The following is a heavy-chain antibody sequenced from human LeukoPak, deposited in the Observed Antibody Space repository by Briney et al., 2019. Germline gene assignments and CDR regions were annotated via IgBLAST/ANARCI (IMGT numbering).Heavy chain of an antibody. Sequence: QPGGSLRLSCAASGFTFSSYAMSWVRQAPGKGLEWVSAISGSGGSTYYADSVKGRFTTSRDNSKNTLYLQMNSLRAEDTAVYYCAKADSSWFSCLNYWGQGTLVTVSS. J-gene: IGHJ4*02. CDR3: AKADSSWFSCLNY. CDR2: ISGSGGST. D-gene: IGHD3-10*01. V-gene: IGHV3-23*01. CDR1: GFTFSSYA.